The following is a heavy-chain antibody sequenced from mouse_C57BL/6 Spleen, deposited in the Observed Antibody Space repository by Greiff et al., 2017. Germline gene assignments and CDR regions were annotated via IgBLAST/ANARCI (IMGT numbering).Heavy chain of an antibody. D-gene: IGHD1-1*01. CDR3: ALITTVVATEGFAY. V-gene: IGHV1-64*01. CDR2: IHPNSGST. Sequence: QVQLQQPGAELVKPGASVKLSCKASGYTFTSYWMHWVKQRPGQGLEWIGMIHPNSGSTNYNEKFKSKDTLTVDKSSSTAYMQLSSLTSEDSAVYYCALITTVVATEGFAYWGQGTLVTVSA. CDR1: GYTFTSYW. J-gene: IGHJ3*01.